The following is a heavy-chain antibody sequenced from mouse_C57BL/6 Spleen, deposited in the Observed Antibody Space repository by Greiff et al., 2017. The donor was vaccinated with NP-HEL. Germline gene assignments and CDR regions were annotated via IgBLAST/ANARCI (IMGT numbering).Heavy chain of an antibody. J-gene: IGHJ4*01. Sequence: EVQLQQSGPELVKPGASVKISCKASGYTFTDYYMNWVKQSHGKSLEWIGDINPNNGGTSYNQKFKGKATLTVDKSSSTAYMELRSLKSEDLAVYACARRSAYYTNGGETDYLDQGESVTVAP. CDR2: INPNNGGT. V-gene: IGHV1-26*01. CDR1: GYTFTDYY. CDR3: ARRSAYYTNGGETDY. D-gene: IGHD2-12*01.